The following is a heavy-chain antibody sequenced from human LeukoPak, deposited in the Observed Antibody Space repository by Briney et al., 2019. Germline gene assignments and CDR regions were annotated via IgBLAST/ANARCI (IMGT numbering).Heavy chain of an antibody. CDR2: IDTDGSGT. Sequence: GGSLRLSCAASGFTFSSYWMNWVRQAPGKGLVWVSRIDTDGSGTTYADSVKGRFTISRDNAKNTLYLQMNSLRAEDTAVYYCARGFTIFGVVNDGFDIWGQGTKVTVSS. CDR1: GFTFSSYW. D-gene: IGHD3-3*01. V-gene: IGHV3-74*01. CDR3: ARGFTIFGVVNDGFDI. J-gene: IGHJ3*02.